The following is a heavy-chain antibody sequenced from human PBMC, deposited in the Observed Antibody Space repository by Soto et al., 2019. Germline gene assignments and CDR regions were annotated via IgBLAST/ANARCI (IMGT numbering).Heavy chain of an antibody. CDR3: TRPSVDIVATIGTEDYYGMDV. CDR1: GFTFSGSA. Sequence: PGGSLRLSCAASGFTFSGSAMHWVRQASGKGLEWVGRIRSKANSYATAYAASVKGRFTISRDDSKNTAYLQMNSLKTEDTAVYYCTRPSVDIVATIGTEDYYGMDVWGQGTTVTVSS. CDR2: IRSKANSYAT. V-gene: IGHV3-73*01. J-gene: IGHJ6*02. D-gene: IGHD5-12*01.